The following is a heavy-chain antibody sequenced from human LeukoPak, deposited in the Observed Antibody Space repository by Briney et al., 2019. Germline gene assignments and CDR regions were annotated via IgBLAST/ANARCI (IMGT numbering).Heavy chain of an antibody. J-gene: IGHJ3*02. Sequence: SGGSLRLSCAASGFTFSSYEMNWVRQAPGKGLEWVSYISSSGSTIYYADSVKGRFTISRDNAKNSLYLQMNSLRAEDTAVYYCARVEDSHAFDIWGQGTMVTVSS. V-gene: IGHV3-48*03. CDR2: ISSSGSTI. CDR1: GFTFSSYE. D-gene: IGHD1-1*01. CDR3: ARVEDSHAFDI.